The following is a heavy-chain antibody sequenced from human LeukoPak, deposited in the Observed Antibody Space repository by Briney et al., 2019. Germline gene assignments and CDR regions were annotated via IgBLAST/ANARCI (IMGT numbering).Heavy chain of an antibody. CDR1: GFTFDDYA. D-gene: IGHD3-10*01. V-gene: IGHV3-9*01. CDR3: AKDKAGGVRGLEASDI. Sequence: PGRSLRLSCAASGFTFDDYAMHWVRQAPGKGLEWVSGISWNSGSIGYADSVKGRFTISRDNAKNSLYLQMNSLRAEDTALYYCAKDKAGGVRGLEASDIWGQGTMVTVSS. J-gene: IGHJ3*02. CDR2: ISWNSGSI.